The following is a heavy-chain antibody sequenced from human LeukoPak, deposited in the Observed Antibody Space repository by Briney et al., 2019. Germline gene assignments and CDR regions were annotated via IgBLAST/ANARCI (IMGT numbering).Heavy chain of an antibody. V-gene: IGHV3-48*01. CDR2: ISSSSSTI. J-gene: IGHJ4*02. D-gene: IGHD6-6*01. CDR1: GFTFSSYS. Sequence: GGSLRLSCAASGFTFSSYSMNWVRQAPGKGLEWVSYISSSSSTIYYADSVKGRFTISRDNAKNSLYLQMNGLRAEDTAVYYCARVSNSSPDYWGQGTLVTVSS. CDR3: ARVSNSSPDY.